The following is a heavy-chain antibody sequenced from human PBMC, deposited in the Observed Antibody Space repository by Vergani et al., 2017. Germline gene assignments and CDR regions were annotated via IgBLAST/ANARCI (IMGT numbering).Heavy chain of an antibody. CDR3: ARERANGIDY. D-gene: IGHD4-17*01. J-gene: IGHJ4*02. CDR1: GGSIRSGSYY. CDR2: IYTSGGT. Sequence: QLRESGPGLVKPSQTLSLTCTVSGGSIRSGSYYWSWIRQPAGKGLEWIGRIYTSGGTNYSPSLMSRVTISVDTSKKQFSLKLSSVTAADTAVYYCARERANGIDYWGQGTLVTVSS. V-gene: IGHV4-61*02.